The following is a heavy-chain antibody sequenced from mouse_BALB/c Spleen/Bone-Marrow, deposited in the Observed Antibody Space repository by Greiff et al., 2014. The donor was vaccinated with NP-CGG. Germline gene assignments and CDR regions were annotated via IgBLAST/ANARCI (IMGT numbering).Heavy chain of an antibody. CDR2: INSNGGST. CDR3: ARGNYGNYVDYFDY. V-gene: IGHV5-6-3*01. Sequence: VQLKESGGGLVQPGGSLKLSCAASGFTFSSYGMSWVRQTPDKRLELVASINSNGGSTYYPDSVKGRFTISRDNAKNTLSLQMSSLKSEDTAMYYCARGNYGNYVDYFDYWGHGTTLTVSS. D-gene: IGHD2-1*01. J-gene: IGHJ2*01. CDR1: GFTFSSYG.